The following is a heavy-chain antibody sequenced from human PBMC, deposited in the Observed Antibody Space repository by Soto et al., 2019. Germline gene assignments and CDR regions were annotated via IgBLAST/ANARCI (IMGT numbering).Heavy chain of an antibody. CDR3: ARVGGTVTSDY. V-gene: IGHV3-33*01. CDR2: IYYDGSNK. CDR1: GFAFSAYG. J-gene: IGHJ4*02. D-gene: IGHD4-17*01. Sequence: QVQLVESGGGVVQPGRSLRLSCAASGFAFSAYGMHWVRQAPGKGLEWVAMIYYDGSNKYYADSVKGRFTISRDNSKNTLYLQMCSLRAEDTALYYCARVGGTVTSDYWGQGTLVTVSS.